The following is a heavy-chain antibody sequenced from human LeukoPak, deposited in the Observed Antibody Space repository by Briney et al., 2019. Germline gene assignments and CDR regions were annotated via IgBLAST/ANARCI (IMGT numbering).Heavy chain of an antibody. D-gene: IGHD1-26*01. CDR1: GFTFSSYG. Sequence: GGSLRLSCAASGFTFSSYGMHWVRQAPGKGLEWVAFIRYDGSNKYYADSVKGRFTISRDNSKNTLYLQMNSLRAEDTAVYYCAKSATVGIKAPFDCWGQGALVTVSS. V-gene: IGHV3-30*02. CDR3: AKSATVGIKAPFDC. CDR2: IRYDGSNK. J-gene: IGHJ4*02.